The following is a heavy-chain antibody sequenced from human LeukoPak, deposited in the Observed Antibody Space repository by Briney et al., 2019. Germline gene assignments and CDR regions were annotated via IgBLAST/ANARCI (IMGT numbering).Heavy chain of an antibody. CDR3: ARDLLAAAGIVY. Sequence: SETLSLTCTVSGGSISSSSYYWGWILQPPGKGLEWIGSIYYSGSTYYNPSLKSRVTISVDTSKNQFSLKLSSVTAADTAVYYCARDLLAAAGIVYWGQGTLVTVSS. CDR2: IYYSGST. D-gene: IGHD6-13*01. CDR1: GGSISSSSYY. J-gene: IGHJ4*02. V-gene: IGHV4-39*07.